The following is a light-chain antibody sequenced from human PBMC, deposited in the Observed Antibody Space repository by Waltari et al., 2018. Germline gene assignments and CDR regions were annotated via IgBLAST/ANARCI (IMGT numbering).Light chain of an antibody. V-gene: IGKV1-27*01. CDR1: QDIGNY. CDR2: DAS. CDR3: QKYNTAPPLYA. J-gene: IGKJ2*01. Sequence: DIQMTQSPSSLSASVGDRVTITCRASQDIGNYLAWYQQKPGKPPRLLIYDASTLQSAVPSRLSGSVSGTDFTLTISSLQPEDVATYYCQKYNTAPPLYAFGQGTKLEIK.